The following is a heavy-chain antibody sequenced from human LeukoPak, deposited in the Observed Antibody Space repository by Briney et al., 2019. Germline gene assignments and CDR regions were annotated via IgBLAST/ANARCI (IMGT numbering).Heavy chain of an antibody. V-gene: IGHV4-59*01. CDR3: ARGYSYGYAPY. CDR1: GGSISSYY. D-gene: IGHD5-18*01. CDR2: VYYSGST. Sequence: PSETLSLTCTVSGGSISSYYWSWIRQPPGKGLEWIGYVYYSGSTNYNPSLKSRVTISVDTSKNQFSLKLSSVTAADTAVYYCARGYSYGYAPYWGQGTLVTVSS. J-gene: IGHJ4*02.